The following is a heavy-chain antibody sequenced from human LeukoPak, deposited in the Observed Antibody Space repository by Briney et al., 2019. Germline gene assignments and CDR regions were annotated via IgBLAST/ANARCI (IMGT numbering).Heavy chain of an antibody. Sequence: ASVKVSCKASGYTFTSFDINWVRQATGQGLEWMGWMNPNSGNTGYAQKFQGRVTMTRNTSISTAYMELSSLRSEDTAVYYCARGIAVAGITRRPSRASWGYWGQGTLVTVSS. CDR3: ARGIAVAGITRRPSRASWGY. CDR1: GYTFTSFD. D-gene: IGHD6-19*01. V-gene: IGHV1-8*01. CDR2: MNPNSGNT. J-gene: IGHJ4*02.